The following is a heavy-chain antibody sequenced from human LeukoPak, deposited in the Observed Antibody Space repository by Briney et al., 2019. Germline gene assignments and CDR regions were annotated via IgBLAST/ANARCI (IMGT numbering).Heavy chain of an antibody. Sequence: PGGSLRLSRAASGFTFSTYGMHWVRQTPGKGLEWVAVISYDGSDKYYADSVKDRFIISRDNSKYTLYLQMNSLRDDDTAVYYCVRDSLLWFGEIDYWGQGTLVSVSS. V-gene: IGHV3-30*03. D-gene: IGHD3-10*01. CDR3: VRDSLLWFGEIDY. CDR2: ISYDGSDK. CDR1: GFTFSTYG. J-gene: IGHJ4*02.